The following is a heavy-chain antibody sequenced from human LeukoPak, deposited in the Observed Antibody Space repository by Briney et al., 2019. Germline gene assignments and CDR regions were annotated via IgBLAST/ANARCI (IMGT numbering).Heavy chain of an antibody. Sequence: GGSLRLSCAASGFTFSTYAMHWVRQAPGKGLEWVAVISYDGSSKYYADSVKGRFTISRDNSKNTLYLQMNSLRAEDAAVYYCAKAPVTTCSGAYCYPFDYWGQGTLVTVSS. CDR3: AKAPVTTCSGAYCYPFDY. V-gene: IGHV3-30*04. CDR2: ISYDGSSK. D-gene: IGHD2-15*01. CDR1: GFTFSTYA. J-gene: IGHJ4*02.